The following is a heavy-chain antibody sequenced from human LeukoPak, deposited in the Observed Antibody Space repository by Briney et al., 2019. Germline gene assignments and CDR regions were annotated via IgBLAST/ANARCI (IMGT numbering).Heavy chain of an antibody. J-gene: IGHJ5*02. CDR2: ISSSSSYI. D-gene: IGHD4-17*01. Sequence: GGSLRLSCADSGFTLSSYSMNWVRQAPGKGLEWVSSISSSSSYIYYAHSVKGRFTISRDNAKNSLYLQMNSLRAEDTAVYYCARDFAIYGDYVGATYWFDPWGQGTLVTVSS. CDR3: ARDFAIYGDYVGATYWFDP. CDR1: GFTLSSYS. V-gene: IGHV3-21*01.